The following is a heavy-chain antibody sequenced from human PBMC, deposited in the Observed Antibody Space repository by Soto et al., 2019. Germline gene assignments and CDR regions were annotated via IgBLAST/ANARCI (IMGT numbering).Heavy chain of an antibody. CDR3: ARDSVGVPVSGVGMDV. D-gene: IGHD2-2*01. CDR1: GFTFSSYS. J-gene: IGHJ6*02. CDR2: ISSSSSYI. V-gene: IGHV3-21*01. Sequence: EVQLVESGGGLVKPGGSLRLSCAASGFTFSSYSMNWVRQAPGKGLEWVSSISSSSSYIYYADSVKGRFTISRDNAKNSLYLQMNSLRAEDTAVYYCARDSVGVPVSGVGMDVWGQGTTVTVSS.